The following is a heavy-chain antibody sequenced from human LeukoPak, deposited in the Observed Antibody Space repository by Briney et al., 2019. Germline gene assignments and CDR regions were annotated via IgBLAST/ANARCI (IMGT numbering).Heavy chain of an antibody. Sequence: PSETLSLTCTVSGGSISSGSYSWSWIRQPAGKGLEWIGRIYTSGSTNYNPSLKSRVTISVDTSKNQFSLKLSSVTAADTAVYYCATYSTALTKIDYWGQGTLVTVSS. CDR2: IYTSGST. CDR1: GGSISSGSYS. J-gene: IGHJ4*02. V-gene: IGHV4-61*02. CDR3: ATYSTALTKIDY. D-gene: IGHD4-17*01.